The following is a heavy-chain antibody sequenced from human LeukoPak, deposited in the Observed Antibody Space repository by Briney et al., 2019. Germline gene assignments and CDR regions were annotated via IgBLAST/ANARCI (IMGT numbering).Heavy chain of an antibody. Sequence: SETLSLTCTVSGGSISSYYWSWIRQPPGKGLEWIGYIYYSGTTSYNPSLKNRVTISVDTSKNQFSLKLSSVTAADTAVYYCARYLSSGLDYWGQGTLVTDSS. J-gene: IGHJ4*02. D-gene: IGHD3-10*01. CDR3: ARYLSSGLDY. V-gene: IGHV4-59*01. CDR1: GGSISSYY. CDR2: IYYSGTT.